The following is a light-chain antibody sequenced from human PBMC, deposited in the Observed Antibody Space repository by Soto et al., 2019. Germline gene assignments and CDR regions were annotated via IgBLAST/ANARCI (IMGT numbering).Light chain of an antibody. J-gene: IGKJ5*01. V-gene: IGKV3-11*01. CDR1: QSVSSSY. CDR2: DAS. Sequence: EIVMTQSPATLSVSPGDRATLSCRASQSVSSSYLAWYQQKPGQAPRLLMYDASNRATGVPARFCGSGSGTNFSLTISSLEPADFAVYYCQQRSNWPPITFGQGTRLEIK. CDR3: QQRSNWPPIT.